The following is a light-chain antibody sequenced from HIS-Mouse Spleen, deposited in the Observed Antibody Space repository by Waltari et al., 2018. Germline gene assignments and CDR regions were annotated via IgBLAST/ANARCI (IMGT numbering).Light chain of an antibody. CDR2: EVS. J-gene: IGLJ1*01. CDR1: SSDVGGYNL. CDR3: SSYTSSSTYV. V-gene: IGLV2-14*01. Sequence: QSALTQPASVSGSPGQSITISCTGTSSDVGGYNLVPWYQQHPGKAPKLMIYEVSNRPSGVSNRFSGSKSGNTASLTISGLQAEDEADYYCSSYTSSSTYVFGTGTKVTVL.